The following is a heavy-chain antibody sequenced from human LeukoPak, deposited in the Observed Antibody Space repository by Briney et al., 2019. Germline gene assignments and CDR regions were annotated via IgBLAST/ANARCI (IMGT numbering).Heavy chain of an antibody. J-gene: IGHJ4*02. CDR1: GFTFSSYW. D-gene: IGHD5-12*01. V-gene: IGHV3-7*01. CDR3: ARGVATSYFDY. Sequence: GGSLRLSCAASGFTFSSYWMSWVRQAPGKGLEWVANIKQDGSEKYYVDSVKGRFTISRDNAKNSLHLQMNSLRAEDTAVYYCARGVATSYFDYWGQGTLVTVSS. CDR2: IKQDGSEK.